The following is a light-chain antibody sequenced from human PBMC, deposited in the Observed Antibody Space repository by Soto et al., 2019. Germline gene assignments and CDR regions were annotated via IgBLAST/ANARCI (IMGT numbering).Light chain of an antibody. J-gene: IGKJ2*01. CDR1: QSVLYSSNNNNY. CDR3: QQYYSTPYT. V-gene: IGKV4-1*01. Sequence: DIVMTQSPDSLAVSLGERATINCKSSQSVLYSSNNNNYLAWYQQKPGQPPKLLIYWASTRESGVPDRFSGSGSVTDFTLTISSLQAEDVAVYYCQQYYSTPYTFGQGTKRDIK. CDR2: WAS.